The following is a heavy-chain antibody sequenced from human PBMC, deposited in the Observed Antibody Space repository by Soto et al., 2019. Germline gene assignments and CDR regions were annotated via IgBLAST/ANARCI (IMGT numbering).Heavy chain of an antibody. D-gene: IGHD2-8*01. CDR2: INPNSGGT. J-gene: IGHJ5*02. Sequence: ASVKVSCKASGYTFTGYYMHWVRQAPGQGLEWMGWINPNSGGTNYAQKFQGRVTMTRDTSISTAYMELSRLRSDDTAVYYCARDRESIVLMVYDIGWFDPWGQGTLVTVSS. V-gene: IGHV1-2*02. CDR3: ARDRESIVLMVYDIGWFDP. CDR1: GYTFTGYY.